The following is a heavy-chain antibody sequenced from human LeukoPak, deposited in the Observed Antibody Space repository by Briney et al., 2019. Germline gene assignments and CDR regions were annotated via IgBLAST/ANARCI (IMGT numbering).Heavy chain of an antibody. V-gene: IGHV3-23*01. Sequence: GGSLRLSCAASGFTFSSYAMSWVRQAPGKGLEWVSAISGSGGSTYCADSVKGRFTISRDNSKNTLYLQMNSPRAEDTAVYYCANSPRDYSNYPYYFDYWGQGTLVTVSS. CDR3: ANSPRDYSNYPYYFDY. CDR2: ISGSGGST. CDR1: GFTFSSYA. J-gene: IGHJ4*02. D-gene: IGHD4-11*01.